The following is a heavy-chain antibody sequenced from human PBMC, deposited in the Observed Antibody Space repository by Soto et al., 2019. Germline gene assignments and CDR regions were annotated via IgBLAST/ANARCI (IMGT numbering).Heavy chain of an antibody. CDR2: ISSSSSYI. V-gene: IGHV3-21*01. CDR1: GFTFSTYS. D-gene: IGHD1-26*01. Sequence: EVQLVESGGGLVKPGGSLRLSCAASGFTFSTYSMNWVRQAPGKGLEWVSSISSSSSYIYYADSVKGRFTISRDNAKNALYLQMNSLMAGDKAVDYCAIDQGGDVKAVEIWGQGTMVTVSS. J-gene: IGHJ3*02. CDR3: AIDQGGDVKAVEI.